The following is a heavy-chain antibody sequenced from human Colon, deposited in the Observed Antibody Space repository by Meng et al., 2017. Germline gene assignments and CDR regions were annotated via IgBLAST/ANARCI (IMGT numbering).Heavy chain of an antibody. CDR3: AREPPETYYLDY. CDR2: IRPSSGDT. J-gene: IGHJ4*02. CDR1: GYTLTSYY. Sequence: ASVKVSCKASGYTLTSYYIHWVRQAPGQGLEYMGIIRPSSGDTRYAQKFQSRVTMTRDTSTSTVYMELSSLRSEDTAVYYCAREPPETYYLDYWGQGTLVTVSS. V-gene: IGHV1-46*01. D-gene: IGHD1-14*01.